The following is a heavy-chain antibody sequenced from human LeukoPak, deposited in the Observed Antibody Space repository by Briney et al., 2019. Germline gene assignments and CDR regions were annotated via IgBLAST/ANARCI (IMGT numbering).Heavy chain of an antibody. V-gene: IGHV4-34*01. J-gene: IGHJ4*02. CDR1: GGSFSGYY. D-gene: IGHD3-22*01. Sequence: SSETLSLTCAVYGGSFSGYYWSWIRQPPGKGLEWIGEINHSGSTNYNPSLKSRVTTSVDTSKNQFSLKLSSVTAADTAVYYCARGRQNYYDSSGYYFHWGQGTLVTVSS. CDR3: ARGRQNYYDSSGYYFH. CDR2: INHSGST.